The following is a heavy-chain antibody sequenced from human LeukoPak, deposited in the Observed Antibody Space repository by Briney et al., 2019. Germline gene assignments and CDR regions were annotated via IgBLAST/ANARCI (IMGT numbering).Heavy chain of an antibody. V-gene: IGHV4-39*01. Sequence: SETLSLTCTVSGGSVSSSSYYWGWIRQPPGKGLEWIGSIYYSGSTYCNPSLKSRVTISVDTSKNQFSLKLSSVTAADTAVYYCARQTIFGVVSDYWGQGTLVTVSS. CDR3: ARQTIFGVVSDY. D-gene: IGHD3-3*01. CDR1: GGSVSSSSYY. CDR2: IYYSGST. J-gene: IGHJ4*02.